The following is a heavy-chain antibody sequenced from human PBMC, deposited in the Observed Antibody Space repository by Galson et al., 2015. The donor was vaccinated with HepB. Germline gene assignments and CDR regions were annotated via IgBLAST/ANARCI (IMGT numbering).Heavy chain of an antibody. J-gene: IGHJ5*02. CDR2: IXEXGSVK. V-gene: IGHV3-7*03. CDR1: GFTFSTDW. D-gene: IGHD3/OR15-3a*01. CDR3: ARGYNGFWGS. Sequence: SLRLSCAVSGFTFSTDWMSWVRQAPGKGLEWVANIXEXGSVKSYVDSVKGRFTISTDNAKNSLYLQMNSLRAEDTAVYYCARGYNGFWGSWGQGTLVTVSS.